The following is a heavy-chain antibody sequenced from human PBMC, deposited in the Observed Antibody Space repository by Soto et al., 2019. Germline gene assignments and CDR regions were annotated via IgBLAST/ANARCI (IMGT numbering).Heavy chain of an antibody. V-gene: IGHV1-69*01. Sequence: QVHLVQSGAEVKKPGSSVKVSCKASGGTFSTYPINWVRQAPGQGLEWMGGIIPFFGTTHSAQKFQGRLTITADESTSTTYMELSSLRSEDTAVYYCASRPVMEVAQYGNWFDLWGQGTLVTVSS. J-gene: IGHJ5*02. CDR2: IIPFFGTT. D-gene: IGHD2-15*01. CDR3: ASRPVMEVAQYGNWFDL. CDR1: GGTFSTYP.